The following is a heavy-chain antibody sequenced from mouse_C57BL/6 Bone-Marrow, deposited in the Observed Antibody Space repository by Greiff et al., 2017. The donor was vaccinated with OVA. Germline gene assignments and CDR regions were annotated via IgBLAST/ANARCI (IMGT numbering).Heavy chain of an antibody. V-gene: IGHV1-63*01. CDR2: IYPGGGYT. D-gene: IGHD2-4*01. CDR3: ARVGYYDYDDWYFDV. CDR1: GYTFTNYW. Sequence: VQLQPSGAELVRPGTSVKMSCKASGYTFTNYWIGWAKQRPGHGLEWIGDIYPGGGYTNYNEKFKGKATLTADKSSSTAYMQFSSLTSEDSAIYYCARVGYYDYDDWYFDVWGTGTTVTGSS. J-gene: IGHJ1*03.